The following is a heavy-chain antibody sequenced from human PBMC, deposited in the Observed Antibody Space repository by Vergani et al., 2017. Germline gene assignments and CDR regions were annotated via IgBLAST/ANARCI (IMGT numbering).Heavy chain of an antibody. CDR3: AREGGPHSI. CDR1: GYTFNTYA. CDR2: INTNNGDP. Sequence: QVLVVQSGSEFKKPGASVKVSSKTSGYTFNTYAICWVRQAPGQGLEWMGWINTNNGDPTYDQDFTGRFIFSLDTSASTAYLEINNLKPEDTAFYYCAREGGPHSIWGQGTLVTVSS. V-gene: IGHV7-4-1*02. J-gene: IGHJ4*03. D-gene: IGHD2-21*01.